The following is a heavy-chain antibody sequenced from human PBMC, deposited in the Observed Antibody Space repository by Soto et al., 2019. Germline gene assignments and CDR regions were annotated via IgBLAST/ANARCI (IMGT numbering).Heavy chain of an antibody. V-gene: IGHV3-30-3*01. Sequence: GGSLRLSCAASGFTFSSYAMHWVRQAPGKGLEWVAVISYDGSNKYYADSVKGRFTISRDNSKNTLYLQMNSLRTEDTAVYYCARALDFWSAYFDYWGQESLVTVSS. J-gene: IGHJ4*02. D-gene: IGHD3-3*01. CDR3: ARALDFWSAYFDY. CDR1: GFTFSSYA. CDR2: ISYDGSNK.